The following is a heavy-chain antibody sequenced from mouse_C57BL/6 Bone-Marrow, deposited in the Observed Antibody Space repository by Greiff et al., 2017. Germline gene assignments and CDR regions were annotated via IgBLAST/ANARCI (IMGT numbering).Heavy chain of an antibody. CDR3: AREEDYDGRAFDY. Sequence: EVKLMESGPGLVKPSQSLSLTCSVTGYSITSGYYWNWIRQFPGNKLEWMGYISYDGSNNYNPSLKNRISITRDTSKNQFFLKLNSVTTEDTATYYCAREEDYDGRAFDYWGQGTTLTVSS. V-gene: IGHV3-6*01. D-gene: IGHD2-4*01. CDR2: ISYDGSN. CDR1: GYSITSGYY. J-gene: IGHJ2*01.